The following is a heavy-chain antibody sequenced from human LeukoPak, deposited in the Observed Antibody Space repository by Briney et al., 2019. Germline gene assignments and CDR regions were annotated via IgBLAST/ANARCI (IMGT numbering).Heavy chain of an antibody. D-gene: IGHD1-26*01. CDR3: ARDSGGSYSAHFDY. J-gene: IGHJ4*02. CDR1: GFTFSSYA. CDR2: ISGSGGST. V-gene: IGHV3-23*01. Sequence: GSLRLSCAASGFTFSSYAMSWVRQAPGKGLEWVSAISGSGGSTYYADSVKGRFTISRDNSRDTLYLQMNSLRAEDTAVYYCARDSGGSYSAHFDYWGQGTLVTVSS.